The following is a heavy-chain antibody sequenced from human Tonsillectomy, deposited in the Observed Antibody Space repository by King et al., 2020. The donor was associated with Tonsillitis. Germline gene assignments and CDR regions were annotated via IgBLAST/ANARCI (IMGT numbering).Heavy chain of an antibody. CDR2: IYYSGNT. CDR3: AGFDDSSDYFDY. J-gene: IGHJ4*02. Sequence: QLQESGPGLVKPSETLSLTCTVSGGSISSNSYYWGWIRQPPGKGLEWIGTIYYSGNTYYNPSLKSRVTISVDTSKNQFSLKLRSVTAADTAVYYCAGFDDSSDYFDYWGQGTLVTVSS. CDR1: GGSISSNSYY. V-gene: IGHV4-39*01. D-gene: IGHD3-22*01.